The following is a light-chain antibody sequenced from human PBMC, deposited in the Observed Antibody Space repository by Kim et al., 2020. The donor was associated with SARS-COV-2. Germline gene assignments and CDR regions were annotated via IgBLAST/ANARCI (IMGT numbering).Light chain of an antibody. CDR2: GAS. V-gene: IGKV3-20*01. Sequence: TLSLPPGGRSTLSGRAIGSISSKYLAWYRQKPGQSPRLLIYGASSRDCGIPDRFGDRGSGTDFILTINRLGTEDFAVYYWQQYGTFGRGTKVDIK. CDR3: QQYGT. J-gene: IGKJ1*01. CDR1: GSISSKY.